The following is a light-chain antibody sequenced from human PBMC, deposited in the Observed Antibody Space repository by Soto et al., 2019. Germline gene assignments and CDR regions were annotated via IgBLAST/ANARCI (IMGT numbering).Light chain of an antibody. J-gene: IGKJ1*01. V-gene: IGKV3-20*01. CDR1: QSVSSGF. CDR2: LAS. Sequence: EIVLTQSPGTLSLSPGDRATLSCRASQSVSSGFLAWYQQKPGQAPRLLMYLASNRAAGIPDRFSGSGSGTDFTLTISRLEPEDLAVYYCQQYGSSPWTFGQGTKVEIK. CDR3: QQYGSSPWT.